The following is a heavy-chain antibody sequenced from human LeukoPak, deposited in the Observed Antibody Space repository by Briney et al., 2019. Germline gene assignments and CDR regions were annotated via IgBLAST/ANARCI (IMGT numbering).Heavy chain of an antibody. V-gene: IGHV4-59*08. Sequence: SETLSLTCTVSGGSISRYYWSWIRRPPGKGLEWIGYVFHSGSSKYNPSLKSRVTTSLDRAKKQFSLILTSVTATDTAVYFCARREGHCTGGDCYSNAFDVWGQGTLVTVSS. CDR3: ARREGHCTGGDCYSNAFDV. CDR1: GGSISRYY. CDR2: VFHSGSS. D-gene: IGHD2-21*02. J-gene: IGHJ3*01.